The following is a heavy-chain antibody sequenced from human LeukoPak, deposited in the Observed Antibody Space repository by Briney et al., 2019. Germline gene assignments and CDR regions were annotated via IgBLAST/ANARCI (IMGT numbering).Heavy chain of an antibody. V-gene: IGHV3-7*01. CDR2: IKQDGSEK. CDR1: GFIFSSYW. D-gene: IGHD3-16*01. CDR3: VGGSHMDV. Sequence: GGSLRLSCAASGFIFSSYWMTWVRQAPGKGLEWVANIKQDGSEKYYVDSVKGRFAISRDNAKKSLYLQMNSLRVEDTAVYYCVGGSHMDVWGKGTTVTAFS. J-gene: IGHJ6*03.